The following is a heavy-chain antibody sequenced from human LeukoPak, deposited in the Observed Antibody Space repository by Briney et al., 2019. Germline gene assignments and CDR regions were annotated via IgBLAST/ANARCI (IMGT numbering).Heavy chain of an antibody. CDR1: GGTFSSYA. CDR2: IIPIFGTA. CDR3: AREGHSGSGWYFVY. D-gene: IGHD6-19*01. Sequence: SVKVSCKASGGTFSSYAISWVRQAPGQGLEWMGGIIPIFGTANYAQKFQGRVTITTDESTSTAYMELSSLRSEDTAVYYCAREGHSGSGWYFVYWGQGTLVTVSS. J-gene: IGHJ4*02. V-gene: IGHV1-69*05.